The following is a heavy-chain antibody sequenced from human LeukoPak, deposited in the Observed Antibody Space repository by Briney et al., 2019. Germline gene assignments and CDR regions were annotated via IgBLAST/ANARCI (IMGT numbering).Heavy chain of an antibody. V-gene: IGHV4-4*07. J-gene: IGHJ4*02. D-gene: IGHD5-18*01. CDR3: ARDLLDTAMVPFDY. CDR2: IYTSGST. Sequence: SETLSLTCTVSSGSISSYYWSWIRQPAGKGLVWIGRIYTSGSTNYNPSLKSRVTMSVDTSKNQFSLKLSSVTAADTAVYYCARDLLDTAMVPFDYWGQGTLVTVSS. CDR1: SGSISSYY.